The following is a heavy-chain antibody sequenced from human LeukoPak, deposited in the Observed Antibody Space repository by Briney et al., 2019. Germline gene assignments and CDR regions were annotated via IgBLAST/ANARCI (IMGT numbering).Heavy chain of an antibody. CDR2: ITCSSSII. CDR3: ARDPCSSTSCYTDY. J-gene: IGHJ4*02. CDR1: GFTLSDYS. V-gene: IGHV3-48*01. Sequence: GGSLRLSYAASGFTLSDYSMNWVRQAPGKGLEWISYITCSSSIIHYADSVKGRFTISRDNARNSLFLQMNSLRAEDTAVYYCARDPCSSTSCYTDYWGQGTLVTVSS. D-gene: IGHD2-2*01.